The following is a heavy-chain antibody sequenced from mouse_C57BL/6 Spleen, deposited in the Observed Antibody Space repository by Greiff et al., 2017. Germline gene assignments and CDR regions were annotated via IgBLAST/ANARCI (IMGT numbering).Heavy chain of an antibody. CDR2: IAPETGGT. CDR3: TRTLIYYYGSSYPFGY. J-gene: IGHJ2*01. V-gene: IGHV1-15*01. CDR1: GYTFTDYE. Sequence: QVQLKQSGAELVRPGASVTLSCKASGYTFTDYEMHWVKQTPVHGLEWIGAIAPETGGTAYNQKFKGKAILTADKSSSTAYMELRSLTSEDSAVYYCTRTLIYYYGSSYPFGYWGQGTTLTVSS. D-gene: IGHD1-1*01.